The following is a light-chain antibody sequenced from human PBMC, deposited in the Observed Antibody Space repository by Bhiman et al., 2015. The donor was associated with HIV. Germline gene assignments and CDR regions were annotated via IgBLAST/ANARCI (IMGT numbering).Light chain of an antibody. Sequence: QSVLTQPPSVSAAPGQKVTIFCSGSSSNIGNNYVSWYQQLPGTAPKLLIYENNKRPSGVSNRFSGSKSGNTASLTISGLQAEDEAHYYCCSFAGTSTLVFGGGTKLTVL. CDR1: SSNIGNNY. CDR2: ENN. J-gene: IGLJ3*02. CDR3: CSFAGTSTLV. V-gene: IGLV1-51*02.